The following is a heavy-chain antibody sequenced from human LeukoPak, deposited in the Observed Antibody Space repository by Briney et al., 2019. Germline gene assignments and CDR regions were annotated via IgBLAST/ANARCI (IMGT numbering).Heavy chain of an antibody. Sequence: SETLSLTCTVSGGSISSSSYYWGWIRQPPGKGLEWNGSIYYSGSTYYNPSLKSRVTISVDTSKNQFSLKLSSVTAADTAVYYCARHLVGSSWYGDYYYGMDVWGQGTTVTVSS. D-gene: IGHD6-13*01. CDR2: IYYSGST. V-gene: IGHV4-39*01. CDR1: GGSISSSSYY. J-gene: IGHJ6*02. CDR3: ARHLVGSSWYGDYYYGMDV.